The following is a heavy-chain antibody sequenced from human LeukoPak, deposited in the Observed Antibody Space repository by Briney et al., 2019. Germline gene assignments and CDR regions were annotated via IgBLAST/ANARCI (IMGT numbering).Heavy chain of an antibody. J-gene: IGHJ4*02. CDR1: GFTFSNYG. V-gene: IGHV3-23*01. CDR3: AKHIAPRRSFDS. D-gene: IGHD6-6*01. Sequence: PGGSLRLSCAASGFTFSNYGMSWLRQAPGKGLEWVSAISGSGGSTYYADSVKGRFTISRDNSKNTLYVQVNSLRAEDTAVYYCAKHIAPRRSFDSWGQGTLVTVSS. CDR2: ISGSGGST.